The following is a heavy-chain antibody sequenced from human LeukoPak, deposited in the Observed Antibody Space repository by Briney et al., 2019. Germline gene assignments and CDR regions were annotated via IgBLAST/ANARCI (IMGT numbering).Heavy chain of an antibody. CDR1: GYTFTGYY. Sequence: ASVKVSCKASGYTFTGYYMHWVRQAPGQGLEWMGWINPNSGGTNYAQKFQGRVTMTRDTSISTAYMELSRLRSDDTAVYYCARALYGDYGYWFDPWGQGTLVTVSS. CDR3: ARALYGDYGYWFDP. J-gene: IGHJ5*02. D-gene: IGHD4-17*01. V-gene: IGHV1-2*02. CDR2: INPNSGGT.